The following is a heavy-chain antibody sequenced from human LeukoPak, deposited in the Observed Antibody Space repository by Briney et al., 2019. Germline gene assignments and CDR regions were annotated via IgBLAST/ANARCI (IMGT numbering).Heavy chain of an antibody. CDR1: GGSISSGGYS. V-gene: IGHV4-30-2*01. J-gene: IGHJ5*02. CDR3: ARANGSGIYRSGWGWFDP. Sequence: SETLSLTCAVSGGSISSGGYSWSWIRQPPGKGLEWIGYIYHSGSTYYNPSLKSRVTISVDRSKNQFSLKLSSVTAADTAVYYCARANGSGIYRSGWGWFDPWGQGTLVTVSS. CDR2: IYHSGST. D-gene: IGHD3-10*01.